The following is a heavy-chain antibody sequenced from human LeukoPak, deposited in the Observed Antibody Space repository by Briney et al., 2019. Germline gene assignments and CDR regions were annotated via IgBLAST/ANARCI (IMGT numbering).Heavy chain of an antibody. CDR1: GFTFSSYA. D-gene: IGHD3-3*01. V-gene: IGHV3-23*01. J-gene: IGHJ4*02. Sequence: PGGSLRLSCAASGFTFSSYAMSWVRQAPGKGLEWVSAISGSGGSTYYADSVRGRFTISRDNSKNTLYLQMNSLRAEDTAVYYCAKGDFGGTLSYFDYWGQGTLVTVSP. CDR2: ISGSGGST. CDR3: AKGDFGGTLSYFDY.